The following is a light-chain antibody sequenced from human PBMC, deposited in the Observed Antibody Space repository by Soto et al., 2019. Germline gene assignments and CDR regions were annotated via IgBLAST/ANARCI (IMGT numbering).Light chain of an antibody. Sequence: EIVLTQSPGTLSLSPGERATLPCRASLSVSNNYLAWYQQKPGQAPRLLIYDASNRATGIPARFSGSGSGTDFTLTISSLEPEDFAVYYCQQRSNWPPKITFGQGTRLENK. CDR3: QQRSNWPPKIT. CDR2: DAS. J-gene: IGKJ5*01. CDR1: LSVSNNY. V-gene: IGKV3-11*01.